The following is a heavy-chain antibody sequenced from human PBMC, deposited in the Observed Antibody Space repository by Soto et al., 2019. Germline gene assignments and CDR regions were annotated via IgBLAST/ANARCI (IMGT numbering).Heavy chain of an antibody. V-gene: IGHV1-8*01. Sequence: ASVKVSCKASGDTFTSYDINWVRQATGQGLEWMGWMNPNSGNTGYAQKFQGRVTMTRNTSISTAYMELSSLRSEDTAVYYCVRPRGDYCIGSYDYCRQRPLVPVSS. CDR1: GDTFTSYD. CDR3: VRPRGDYCIGSYDY. CDR2: MNPNSGNT. D-gene: IGHD6-19*01. J-gene: IGHJ4*02.